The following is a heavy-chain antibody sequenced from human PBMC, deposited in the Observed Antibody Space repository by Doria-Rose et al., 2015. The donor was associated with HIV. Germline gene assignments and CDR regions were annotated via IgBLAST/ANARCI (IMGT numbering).Heavy chain of an antibody. CDR2: IYYSGTT. CDR3: AKQAVNWFDP. CDR1: GGSVASGTPY. Sequence: QVQLQESGPGLVKPSETLSLTCTVSGGSVASGTPYWDWIRQTPGKGLEWIGTIYYSGTTYYDPSLRGRVTISLHTPKTQYSLKRISVTAADTGVYYCAKQAVNWFDPWGQGTLVTVSS. V-gene: IGHV4-39*01. D-gene: IGHD6-25*01. J-gene: IGHJ5*02.